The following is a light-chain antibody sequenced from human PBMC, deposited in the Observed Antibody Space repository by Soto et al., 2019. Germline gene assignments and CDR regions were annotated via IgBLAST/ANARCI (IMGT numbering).Light chain of an antibody. V-gene: IGKV3-20*01. CDR3: QQSGWSPDRS. Sequence: TVLTQSPGTLSLSVGERGTVSCRASQSVSNLAWYQQKPGQPPRLLIYGASTRATGIPDRFSGSGSGTDFTLTISRLEPKDFAVYYCQQSGWSPDRSFGQGTKVEIK. CDR2: GAS. CDR1: QSVSN. J-gene: IGKJ1*01.